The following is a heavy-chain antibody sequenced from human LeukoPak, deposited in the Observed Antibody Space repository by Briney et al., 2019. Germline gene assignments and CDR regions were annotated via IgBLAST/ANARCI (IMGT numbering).Heavy chain of an antibody. Sequence: SETLSLTCTVSGGSISSYYWSWIRQPPGKGVEWIGYIYHSGSTKYNPSLNSRVTISVDTSKNQFSLKLDSVTAADTAVYYCARHVYISGGPWFDPWGQGTLVTVSS. CDR2: IYHSGST. V-gene: IGHV4-59*08. D-gene: IGHD6-19*01. CDR3: ARHVYISGGPWFDP. J-gene: IGHJ5*02. CDR1: GGSISSYY.